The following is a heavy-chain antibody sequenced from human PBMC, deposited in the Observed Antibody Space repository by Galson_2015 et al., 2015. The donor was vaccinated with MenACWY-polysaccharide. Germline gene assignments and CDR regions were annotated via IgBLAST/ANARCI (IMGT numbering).Heavy chain of an antibody. CDR1: GGALSRKKL. CDR3: ARLGSSGYYYDY. D-gene: IGHD3-22*01. J-gene: IGHJ4*02. Sequence: SGNPSPPRAVSGGALSRKKLWGWVPPPPRKGVECIWEIYHRGGTNYNPSLKSRVTISVDKSKNQFSLRLTSVTAADTAVYYCARLGSSGYYYDYWGQGTLVTVSS. CDR2: IYHRGGT. V-gene: IGHV4-4*02.